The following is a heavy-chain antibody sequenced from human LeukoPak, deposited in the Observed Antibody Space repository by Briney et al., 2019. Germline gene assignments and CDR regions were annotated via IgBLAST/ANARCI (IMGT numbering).Heavy chain of an antibody. D-gene: IGHD4-11*01. CDR1: GYSISSGYY. Sequence: PFETLSLTRTVSGYSISSGYYWGWSRQPPGAGLEWRGSIYHTGSTYYNPSLKSRVTISVDTSKNQFSLKLSSVTAADTAVYYCARAPIQYPFDYWGQGTLVTVSS. V-gene: IGHV4-38-2*02. J-gene: IGHJ4*02. CDR2: IYHTGST. CDR3: ARAPIQYPFDY.